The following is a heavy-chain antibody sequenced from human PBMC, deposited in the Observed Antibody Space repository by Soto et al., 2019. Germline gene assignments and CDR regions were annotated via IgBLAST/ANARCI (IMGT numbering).Heavy chain of an antibody. CDR1: GFTFSSYS. D-gene: IGHD3-22*01. Sequence: EVQLVESGGGLVKPGGSLRLSCAASGFTFSSYSMNWVRQAPGKGLEWVSSISSSSSYIYYADSVKGRFTISRDNAKNSLYLQMNSLRAEDTAVYYCARGANYYDSSGYCGYWGQGTLVTFSS. CDR2: ISSSSSYI. J-gene: IGHJ4*02. V-gene: IGHV3-21*01. CDR3: ARGANYYDSSGYCGY.